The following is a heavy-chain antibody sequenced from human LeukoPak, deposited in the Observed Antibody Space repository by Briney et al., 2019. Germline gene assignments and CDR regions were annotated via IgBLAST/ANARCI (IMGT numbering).Heavy chain of an antibody. CDR2: INHSGST. J-gene: IGHJ4*02. CDR1: GGSFSGYY. Sequence: SETLSLTCAVYGGSFSGYYWSWIRQPPGKGLEWIGEINHSGSTNYNPSLKSRVTISVDTSKNQFSLKLSSVTAADTAVYYCAGDSSYYYDSSGYSVWGQGTLVTVSS. CDR3: AGDSSYYYDSSGYSV. V-gene: IGHV4-34*01. D-gene: IGHD3-22*01.